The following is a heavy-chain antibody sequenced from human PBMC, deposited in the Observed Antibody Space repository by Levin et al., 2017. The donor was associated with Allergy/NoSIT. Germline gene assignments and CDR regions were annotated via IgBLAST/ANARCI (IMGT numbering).Heavy chain of an antibody. CDR2: VWYDGSKK. Sequence: GGSLRLSCAASGFTFSAYGMHWVRQAPGKGLEWVAVVWYDGSKKYYADSVKGRFTISRDNSKNTLYLEMNSLRAEDMAVYYCARGGLEYSGYGRGFEYWGQGSLVTVSS. J-gene: IGHJ4*02. D-gene: IGHD5-12*01. V-gene: IGHV3-33*01. CDR3: ARGGLEYSGYGRGFEY. CDR1: GFTFSAYG.